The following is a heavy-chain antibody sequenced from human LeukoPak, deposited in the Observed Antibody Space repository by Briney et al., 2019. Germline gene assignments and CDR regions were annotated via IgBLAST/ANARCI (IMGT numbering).Heavy chain of an antibody. V-gene: IGHV1-69*13. J-gene: IGHJ4*02. CDR2: IIPIFDTT. D-gene: IGHD2-15*01. CDR1: GGSFNNYA. CDR3: ARAGSSGYCSGGSCYWDY. Sequence: SVKVSCKASGGSFNNYAISWVRQAPGQGLEWMGRIIPIFDTTNFAQKFQGRVSITADESTSTVYMELSSLRSEDTAVYYCARAGSSGYCSGGSCYWDYWGQGTLVTVSS.